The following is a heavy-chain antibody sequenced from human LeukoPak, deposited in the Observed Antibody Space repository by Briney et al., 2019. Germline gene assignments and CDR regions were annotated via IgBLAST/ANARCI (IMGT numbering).Heavy chain of an antibody. CDR2: IYYSGST. V-gene: IGHV4-61*01. CDR3: ARAGDMWELPGYFDL. CDR1: GGSVCSGSYY. D-gene: IGHD1-26*01. Sequence: SSETLSLTCTVSGGSVCSGSYYWSWIRQPPGKGLEWIGYIYYSGSTNYNPSLKSRVTISVDTSKNQCSLKLSSVTAADTAVYYCARAGDMWELPGYFDLWGRGTLVTVSS. J-gene: IGHJ2*01.